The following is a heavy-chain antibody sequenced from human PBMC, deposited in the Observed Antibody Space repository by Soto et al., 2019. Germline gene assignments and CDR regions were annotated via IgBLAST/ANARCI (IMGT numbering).Heavy chain of an antibody. J-gene: IGHJ6*02. Sequence: SETLSLTCAVYGGSFSGYYWSRIRQPPGKGLEWIGEINHSGSTNYNPSLKSRVTISVDTSKNQFSLKLSSVTAADTAVYYCARGCSSTSCPGPHGYYHGMDVWGQGTTVTVSS. CDR2: INHSGST. CDR3: ARGCSSTSCPGPHGYYHGMDV. CDR1: GGSFSGYY. D-gene: IGHD2-2*01. V-gene: IGHV4-34*01.